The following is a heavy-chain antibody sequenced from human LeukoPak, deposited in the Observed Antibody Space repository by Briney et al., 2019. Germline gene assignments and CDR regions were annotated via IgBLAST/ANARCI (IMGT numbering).Heavy chain of an antibody. CDR2: ISYDGSNK. D-gene: IGHD3-10*01. CDR3: AKMYYYGSGSYSYYFDY. V-gene: IGHV3-30*18. Sequence: GGSLRLSCAASGFTFSSYGMHWVRQAPGKGLEWVAVISYDGSNKYSADSVRGRFTISRDNSKNTLYLQMNSLRAEDTAVYYCAKMYYYGSGSYSYYFDYWGQGTLVTVSS. CDR1: GFTFSSYG. J-gene: IGHJ4*02.